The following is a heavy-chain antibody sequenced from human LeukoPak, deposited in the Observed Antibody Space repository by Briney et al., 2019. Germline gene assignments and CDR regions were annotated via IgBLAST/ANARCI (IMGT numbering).Heavy chain of an antibody. V-gene: IGHV4-59*11. Sequence: PSETLSLTCTVSGDSFSSHYWSWIRQPPGKGLKWIGYISYIGSTNYNPSPKSRVTISIDTSKNQFSLKLISVTAADTAVYYCARDLVTVTKGFDIWGQGTMVSVSS. D-gene: IGHD4-17*01. J-gene: IGHJ3*02. CDR2: ISYIGST. CDR1: GDSFSSHY. CDR3: ARDLVTVTKGFDI.